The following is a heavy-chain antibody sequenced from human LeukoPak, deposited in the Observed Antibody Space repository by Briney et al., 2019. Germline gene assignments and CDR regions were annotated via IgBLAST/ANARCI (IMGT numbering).Heavy chain of an antibody. CDR1: GFTFSSYA. CDR3: ASSGEPAGITIFGVVIPGDY. CDR2: ISGSGGST. V-gene: IGHV3-23*01. D-gene: IGHD3-3*01. J-gene: IGHJ4*02. Sequence: GGSLRLSCAASGFTFSSYAMSWVRQAPGKGLEWVSAISGSGGSTYYADSVKGRFTISRDNSKNTLYLQMNSLRAEDTAVYYCASSGEPAGITIFGVVIPGDYWGQGTLVTVSS.